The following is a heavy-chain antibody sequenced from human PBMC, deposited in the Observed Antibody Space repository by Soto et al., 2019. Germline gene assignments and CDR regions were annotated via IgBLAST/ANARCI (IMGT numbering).Heavy chain of an antibody. CDR2: IIPIFGTA. CDR1: RGIFGSFA. J-gene: IGHJ5*02. V-gene: IGHV1-69*06. Sequence: CEAGRGIFGSFASSWVGHAPGQGLEWMGGIIPIFGTANYAQKFQGRVTITADKSTSTAYMELSSLRSEDTALYDCALLLGGSDSKWFVLWGQANLVT. D-gene: IGHD2-15*01. CDR3: ALLLGGSDSKWFVL.